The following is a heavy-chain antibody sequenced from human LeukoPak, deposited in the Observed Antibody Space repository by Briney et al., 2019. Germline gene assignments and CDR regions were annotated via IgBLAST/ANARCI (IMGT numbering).Heavy chain of an antibody. J-gene: IGHJ4*02. CDR3: ALDCCSSTRFDH. CDR1: GFTFSSYA. D-gene: IGHD2-2*01. CDR2: ISGSGGST. Sequence: GGSLRLSCAASGFTFSSYAMSWVRQAPGKGLEWVSAISGSGGSTYYADSVKGRFTISRDNSKNILYLQMNSLRVEDTAVYYCALDCCSSTRFDHWGQGTRVTVPS. V-gene: IGHV3-23*01.